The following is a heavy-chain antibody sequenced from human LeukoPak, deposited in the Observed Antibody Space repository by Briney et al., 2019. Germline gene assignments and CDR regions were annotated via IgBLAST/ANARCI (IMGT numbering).Heavy chain of an antibody. J-gene: IGHJ3*02. Sequence: ASVKVSCKASGGTFSSYAISWVRQAPGQGLEWMGGIIPIFGTANYAQKFQGRVTITADESTSTAYMELSSLRSEDTAVYYCARGPGIGYWAEEATAFDIWGQGTMVTVSS. V-gene: IGHV1-69*01. CDR1: GGTFSSYA. CDR2: IIPIFGTA. D-gene: IGHD2-15*01. CDR3: ARGPGIGYWAEEATAFDI.